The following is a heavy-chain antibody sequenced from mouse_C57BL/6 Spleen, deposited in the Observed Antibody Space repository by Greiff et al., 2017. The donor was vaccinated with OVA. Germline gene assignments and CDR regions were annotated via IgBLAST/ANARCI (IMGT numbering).Heavy chain of an antibody. Sequence: VQLQQSGPELVKPGASVKISCKASGYSFTDYNMNWVKQSNGKSLEWIGVINPNYGTTSYNQTFKGKVTLTVDQSPSTAYMQLNSLTSEDSAVYYCARGYGSRPYCYFDYWGQGTTLTVSS. D-gene: IGHD1-1*01. J-gene: IGHJ2*01. CDR2: INPNYGTT. CDR3: ARGYGSRPYCYFDY. CDR1: GYSFTDYN. V-gene: IGHV1-39*01.